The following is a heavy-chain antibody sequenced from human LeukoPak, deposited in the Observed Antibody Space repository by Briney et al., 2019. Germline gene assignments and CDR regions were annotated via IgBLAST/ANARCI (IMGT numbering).Heavy chain of an antibody. CDR3: ARGMRWEQSDNWFDP. Sequence: SVKVSCKASGGTFSSYAISWVRQAPGQGLEWTGGIIPIFGTANYAQKFQGRVTITADESTSTAYMELSSLRSEDTAVYYCARGMRWEQSDNWFDPWGQGTLVTVSS. V-gene: IGHV1-69*13. J-gene: IGHJ5*02. D-gene: IGHD1-26*01. CDR2: IIPIFGTA. CDR1: GGTFSSYA.